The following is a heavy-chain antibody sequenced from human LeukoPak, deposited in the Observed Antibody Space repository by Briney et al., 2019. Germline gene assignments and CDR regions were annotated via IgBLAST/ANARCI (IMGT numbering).Heavy chain of an antibody. CDR3: ARDSGSSSFDI. J-gene: IGHJ3*02. CDR2: ISLNGGAT. D-gene: IGHD3-10*01. V-gene: IGHV3-20*04. CDR1: GFIFDEYG. Sequence: GGSLRLSCAASGFIFDEYGMSWVRQAPGKGLEWVAGISLNGGATGYADSVKGRFTISRDNAKNSLYLQMNSLRAEDTALYYCARDSGSSSFDIWGQGTMVTVSS.